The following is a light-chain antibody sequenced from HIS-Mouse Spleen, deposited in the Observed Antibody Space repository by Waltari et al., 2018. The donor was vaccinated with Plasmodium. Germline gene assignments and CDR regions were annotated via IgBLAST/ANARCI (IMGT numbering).Light chain of an antibody. CDR1: QSISSY. CDR3: QQSYSTWT. Sequence: DIQMTPSPSSLSASVGDRVSITCRESQSISSYLNWYQQKPGKAPKLLIYAASSLQSGVPSRFSGSGSGTDFTLTISSLQPEYFATYYCQQSYSTWTFGQGTKVEIK. CDR2: AAS. V-gene: IGKV1-39*01. J-gene: IGKJ1*01.